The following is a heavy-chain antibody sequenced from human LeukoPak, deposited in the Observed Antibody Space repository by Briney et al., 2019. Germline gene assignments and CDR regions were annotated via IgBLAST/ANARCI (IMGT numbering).Heavy chain of an antibody. Sequence: SETLPLTCAVSGGSLSSSNWWSWVRQPPGKGLEWIGEIYHSGSTNYNPSLKSRVTISVDKSKNQFSLKLSSVTAADTAVYYCARASTTVWAFDIWGQGTMVTVSS. J-gene: IGHJ3*02. V-gene: IGHV4-4*02. CDR1: GGSLSSSNW. CDR3: ARASTTVWAFDI. D-gene: IGHD4-17*01. CDR2: IYHSGST.